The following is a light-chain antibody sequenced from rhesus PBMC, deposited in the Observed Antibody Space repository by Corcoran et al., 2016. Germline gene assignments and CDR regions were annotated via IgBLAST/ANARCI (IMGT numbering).Light chain of an antibody. J-gene: IGKJ2*01. Sequence: EIVMTQSPATLSLSPGERATLSCRASQSVSIYVAWYQQKPDQAPRLLICGASSRATGIPDRFRGSGSGTDFTLIINSLEPEDVGIYYCHQYNDWHSFGQGTKMEIK. CDR2: GAS. CDR3: HQYNDWHS. CDR1: QSVSIY. V-gene: IGKV3S9*01.